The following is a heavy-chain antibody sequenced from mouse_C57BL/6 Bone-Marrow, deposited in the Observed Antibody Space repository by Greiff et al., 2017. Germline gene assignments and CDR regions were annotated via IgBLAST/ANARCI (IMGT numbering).Heavy chain of an antibody. CDR1: GFTFSNYW. CDR2: IRLESDNYAT. Sequence: EVQGVESGGGLVQPGGSMKLSCVASGFTFSNYWMNWVRQSPEKGLEWVVQIRLESDNYATYYAESVQGRFTISRNDYKSSIYLQMNNVRAEDTGIYYCTVTAYWGQGTLVTVSA. CDR3: TVTAY. D-gene: IGHD2-1*01. J-gene: IGHJ3*01. V-gene: IGHV6-3*01.